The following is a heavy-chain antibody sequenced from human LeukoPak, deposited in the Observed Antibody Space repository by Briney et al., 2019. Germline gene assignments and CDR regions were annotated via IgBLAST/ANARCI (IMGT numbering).Heavy chain of an antibody. D-gene: IGHD3-10*01. Sequence: PSETPSLTCTVSGGSISSSSYYWGWIRQPPGKGLEWIGSIYYSGSTYYNPSLKSRVTISVDTSKNQFSLKLSSVTAADTAVYYCARHSGPPYYFDYWGQGTLVTVSS. V-gene: IGHV4-39*01. CDR1: GGSISSSSYY. J-gene: IGHJ4*02. CDR3: ARHSGPPYYFDY. CDR2: IYYSGST.